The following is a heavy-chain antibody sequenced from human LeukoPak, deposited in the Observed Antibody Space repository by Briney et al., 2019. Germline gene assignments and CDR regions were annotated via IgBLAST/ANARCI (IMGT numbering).Heavy chain of an antibody. CDR1: GYTFTSYD. D-gene: IGHD1-1*01. CDR3: ARAESWTGTTDYYYMDV. J-gene: IGHJ6*03. V-gene: IGHV1-8*01. CDR2: MNPNSGNT. Sequence: ASVTVSCKASGYTFTSYDINWVRQATGRGLEWMGWMNPNSGNTGYAQKFQGRVTMTRNTSISTAYMELSSLRSEDTAVDYGARAESWTGTTDYYYMDVWGKGTTVTVSS.